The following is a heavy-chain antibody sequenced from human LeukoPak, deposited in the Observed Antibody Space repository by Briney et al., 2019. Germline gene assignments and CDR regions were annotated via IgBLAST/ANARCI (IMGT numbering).Heavy chain of an antibody. V-gene: IGHV1-3*01. Sequence: ASVKVSCKASGYTFTSYAMHWVRQAPGQRLEWMGWINAGNGNTKYSQKFQGRVTITRDTSASTAYMELSSLRSEDTAVYYCARAAYYDSSGSSPQFDYWGQGTLVTVSS. CDR1: GYTFTSYA. CDR2: INAGNGNT. D-gene: IGHD3-22*01. J-gene: IGHJ4*02. CDR3: ARAAYYDSSGSSPQFDY.